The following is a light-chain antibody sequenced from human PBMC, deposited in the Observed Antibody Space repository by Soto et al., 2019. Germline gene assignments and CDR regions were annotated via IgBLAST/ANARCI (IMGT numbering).Light chain of an antibody. Sequence: QSALTQPRSVSGSPGQSVAISCTGTSSDVGGYNYVSWYQQHPGKAPKLMIYDVTERPSGVPDRFSGSKSGNTASLTISGLQAEDEADYYCRSYGGRLYVFGTGTKLTVL. CDR1: SSDVGGYNY. CDR3: RSYGGRLYV. J-gene: IGLJ1*01. CDR2: DVT. V-gene: IGLV2-11*01.